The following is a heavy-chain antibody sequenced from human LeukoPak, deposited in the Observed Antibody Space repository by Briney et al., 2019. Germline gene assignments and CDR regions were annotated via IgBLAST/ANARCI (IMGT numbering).Heavy chain of an antibody. D-gene: IGHD6-19*01. V-gene: IGHV1-2*02. CDR3: ARAPYSSGWYVHGYWYFDL. J-gene: IGHJ2*01. CDR2: INPNSGGT. Sequence: GASVKVSCKASGYTFTGYYMHWVRQAPGQGLEWMGWINPNSGGTNYAQKFQGRVTMTRDTSISTAYMELSRLRSDDTAVYYCARAPYSSGWYVHGYWYFDLWGRGTLVTVSS. CDR1: GYTFTGYY.